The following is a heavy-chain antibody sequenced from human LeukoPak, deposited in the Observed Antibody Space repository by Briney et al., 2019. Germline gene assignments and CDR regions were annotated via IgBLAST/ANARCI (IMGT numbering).Heavy chain of an antibody. CDR1: GFTFSSYG. CDR2: IRYDGSNK. CDR3: AKDPTYYYYDSSGYSGSYFQH. V-gene: IGHV3-30*02. D-gene: IGHD3-22*01. J-gene: IGHJ1*01. Sequence: PGGSLRLSCAASGFTFSSYGMHWVCQAPGKGLEWVAFIRYDGSNKYYGDSVKGRLTISRDNSKNTLYLQMNSLRAEDTAVYYCAKDPTYYYYDSSGYSGSYFQHWGQGTLVTVSS.